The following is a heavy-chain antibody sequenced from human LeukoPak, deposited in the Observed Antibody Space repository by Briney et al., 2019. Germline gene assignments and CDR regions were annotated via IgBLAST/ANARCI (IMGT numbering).Heavy chain of an antibody. Sequence: GGSLRLSCAASGFTFNNYAMSWVRQAPGKGLEWVSSISGSGLSTYYADSVKGRFTISRGNSKSTLYLQMNSLSAEDTAVYYCAKDRNGGRRYYDGSGYYFDYWGQGTLVTASS. CDR3: AKDRNGGRRYYDGSGYYFDY. CDR2: ISGSGLST. V-gene: IGHV3-23*01. CDR1: GFTFNNYA. J-gene: IGHJ4*02. D-gene: IGHD3-22*01.